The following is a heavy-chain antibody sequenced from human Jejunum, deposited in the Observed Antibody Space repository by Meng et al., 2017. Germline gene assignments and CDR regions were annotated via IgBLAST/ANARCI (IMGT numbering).Heavy chain of an antibody. J-gene: IGHJ4*02. CDR1: GGSISSSHW. CDR3: ARLGYCSSTSCYPDY. V-gene: IGHV4-4*02. Sequence: QVQLQESGPGLVKPSGTLSLTCAVSGGSISSSHWWSWVRQPPRKGLEWIGEIYHNGNTNYNPSLKSRVTISSDKSKNQFSLKLSSVTAADTAVYYCARLGYCSSTSCYPDYWGQGTLVTVSS. D-gene: IGHD2-2*01. CDR2: IYHNGNT.